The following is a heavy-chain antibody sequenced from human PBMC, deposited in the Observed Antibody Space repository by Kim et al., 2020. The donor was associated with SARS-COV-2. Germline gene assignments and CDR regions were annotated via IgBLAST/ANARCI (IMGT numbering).Heavy chain of an antibody. CDR2: INPNSGGT. V-gene: IGHV1-2*02. CDR1: GYTFTGYY. CDR3: ARDLGRDLAGESPTDY. J-gene: IGHJ4*02. Sequence: ASVKVSCKASGYTFTGYYMHWVRQAPGQGLEWMGWINPNSGGTNYAQKFQGRVTMTRDTSISTAYMELSRLRSDDTAVYYCARDLGRDLAGESPTDYWGQGTLVTVSS. D-gene: IGHD3-10*01.